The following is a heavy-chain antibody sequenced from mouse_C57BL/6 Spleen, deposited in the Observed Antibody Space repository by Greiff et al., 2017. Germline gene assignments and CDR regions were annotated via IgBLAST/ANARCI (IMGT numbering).Heavy chain of an antibody. V-gene: IGHV2-9-1*01. Sequence: VKLMESGPGLVAPSQSLSITCTVSGFSLTSYAISWVRQPPGKGLEWLGVIWTGGGTTYNSALKSRLSINKDNSKSQVFFKLNSLQTDDTARYYCARKGGDYWYFGVWGTGTTVTVA. J-gene: IGHJ1*03. CDR2: IWTGGGT. CDR1: GFSLTSYA. CDR3: ARKGGDYWYFGV.